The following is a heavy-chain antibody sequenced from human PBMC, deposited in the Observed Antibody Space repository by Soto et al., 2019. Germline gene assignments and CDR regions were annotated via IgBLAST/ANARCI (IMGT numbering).Heavy chain of an antibody. D-gene: IGHD1-26*01. V-gene: IGHV4-59*07. Sequence: QVLLQESGPRLVKPSDTLSLICSVSNVAISSSYWTWVRPSPGKGLEWLRFGSYSGTTKYNPSVKRLARISVDMSKNEFSLKLTSVTTADAGIYFWERAFAGRGPFDTWGQGTVATVSS. CDR1: NVAISSSY. CDR2: GSYSGTT. J-gene: IGHJ5*01. CDR3: ERAFAGRGPFDT.